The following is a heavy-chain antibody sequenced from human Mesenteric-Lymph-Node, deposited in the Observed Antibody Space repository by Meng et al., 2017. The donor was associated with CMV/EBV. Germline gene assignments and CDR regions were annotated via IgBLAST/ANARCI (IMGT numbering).Heavy chain of an antibody. J-gene: IGHJ6*02. CDR1: GYTFPSYD. V-gene: IGHV1-8*02. D-gene: IGHD2-2*01. Sequence: ASVKVSCKASGYTFPSYDINRVRQASGQGLEWVGWMNPKRDNTGCAQKFQGRVTMTRNTSISTAYMELSSLRSEDTAVYYCARKYCSSSSCKGGHGMDVWGQGTTVTVSS. CDR2: MNPKRDNT. CDR3: ARKYCSSSSCKGGHGMDV.